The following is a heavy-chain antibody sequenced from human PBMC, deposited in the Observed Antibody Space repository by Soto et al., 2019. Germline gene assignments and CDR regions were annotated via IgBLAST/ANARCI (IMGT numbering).Heavy chain of an antibody. J-gene: IGHJ5*02. CDR1: GGTFSNYA. CDR3: ARDNPYTNSFGKWFDP. Sequence: QVRLVQSGAEVKKPGSSVKVSCKASGGTFSNYAITWLRLAPGQGLEWLGGIIPVFGTVNYAQKFQGRVTITADESTSTAYMELNRLRSEDTAVYYCARDNPYTNSFGKWFDPRGQGTLVIVS. CDR2: IIPVFGTV. D-gene: IGHD6-13*01. V-gene: IGHV1-69*01.